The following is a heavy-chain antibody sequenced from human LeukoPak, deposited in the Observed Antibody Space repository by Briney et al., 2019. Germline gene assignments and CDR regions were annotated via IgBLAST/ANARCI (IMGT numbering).Heavy chain of an antibody. D-gene: IGHD1-14*01. J-gene: IGHJ4*02. Sequence: SETLSLTCTVSGGSISSYYWSWIRQPPGKGLEWIGYIYYSGSTNYNPSLKSRVTISVDTSKNQFSLKLGSVTAADTAVYYCARHRNHYTIPTLQFDYWGQGTLVTVSS. V-gene: IGHV4-59*08. CDR3: ARHRNHYTIPTLQFDY. CDR1: GGSISSYY. CDR2: IYYSGST.